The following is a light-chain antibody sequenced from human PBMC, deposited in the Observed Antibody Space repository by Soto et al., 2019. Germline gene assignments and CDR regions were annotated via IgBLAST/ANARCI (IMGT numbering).Light chain of an antibody. V-gene: IGKV1-39*01. Sequence: DLQMTQSPSSLSASVGDRVTITCRASQTISTYLNWYQQKAGKAPQLLIYAASTLKSGVPSRFRGSGSGTDFTLTINSLQLEDFAIYYCQQSNSDPTFGGGNKVEIK. CDR2: AAS. J-gene: IGKJ4*01. CDR3: QQSNSDPT. CDR1: QTISTY.